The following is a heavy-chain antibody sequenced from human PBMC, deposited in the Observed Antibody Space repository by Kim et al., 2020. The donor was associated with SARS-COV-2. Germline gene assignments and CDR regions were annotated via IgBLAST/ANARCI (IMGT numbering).Heavy chain of an antibody. J-gene: IGHJ4*02. D-gene: IGHD6-19*01. Sequence: NPSRKSRVPISVDTSKNLFSLKLSSVTAAGTAVYYCARGGEIAVADTFDYWGQGTLVTVSS. CDR3: ARGGEIAVADTFDY. V-gene: IGHV4-39*01.